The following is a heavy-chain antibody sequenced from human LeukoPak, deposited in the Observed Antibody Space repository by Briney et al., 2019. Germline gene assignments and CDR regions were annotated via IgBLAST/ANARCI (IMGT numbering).Heavy chain of an antibody. Sequence: GAPVTVSCKASGYSFTSYAMNWVRQAPGQGLEWMGWINTNTENPAYAQGFTGRFVFSLDISVSTAYLQISSLKAEDTAVYYCARMGYCTRATCGGAFDFWGQGTLVTVSS. CDR1: GYSFTSYA. V-gene: IGHV7-4-1*02. CDR3: ARMGYCTRATCGGAFDF. D-gene: IGHD2-8*01. J-gene: IGHJ4*02. CDR2: INTNTENP.